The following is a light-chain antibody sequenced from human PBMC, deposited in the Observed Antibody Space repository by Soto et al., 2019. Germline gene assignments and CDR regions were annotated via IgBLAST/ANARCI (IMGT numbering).Light chain of an antibody. Sequence: QSVLTQPPSASGTPGQRVTISCSGSSSNIGSNYVYWYQQLPGTAPKLLIYRNNQRPSAVPYRFSGSKSGTSASLATSGLRSEDEADYYCAAWDDSLSGYVFGTGTKLTVL. CDR3: AAWDDSLSGYV. CDR2: RNN. CDR1: SSNIGSNY. V-gene: IGLV1-47*01. J-gene: IGLJ1*01.